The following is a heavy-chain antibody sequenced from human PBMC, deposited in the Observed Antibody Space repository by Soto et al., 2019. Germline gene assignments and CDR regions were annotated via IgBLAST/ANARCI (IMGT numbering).Heavy chain of an antibody. V-gene: IGHV4-34*01. J-gene: IGHJ3*02. Sequence: PSETLSLTCAVYGGSFSGYYWSWIRQPPGKGLEWIGEINHSGSTNYNPSLNSRGTISVDTSKNQCSLKLSSSTAADTAVYYCAIHGEYYAFDIWGQGTIVTVSS. D-gene: IGHD4-17*01. CDR3: AIHGEYYAFDI. CDR1: GGSFSGYY. CDR2: INHSGST.